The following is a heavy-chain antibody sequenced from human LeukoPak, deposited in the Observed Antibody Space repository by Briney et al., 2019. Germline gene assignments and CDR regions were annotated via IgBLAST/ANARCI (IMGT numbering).Heavy chain of an antibody. V-gene: IGHV3-21*01. CDR2: ISSSSYI. J-gene: IGHJ5*02. D-gene: IGHD3-3*01. CDR1: GFTFSSYS. Sequence: GGSLRLSCAASGFTFSSYSMNWVRQAPGKGLEWVSSISSSSYIYYADSVKGRFTISRDNAKNSLYLQMNSLRAEDTAVYYCARDYYDFWSGYIWFDPWGQGTLVTVSS. CDR3: ARDYYDFWSGYIWFDP.